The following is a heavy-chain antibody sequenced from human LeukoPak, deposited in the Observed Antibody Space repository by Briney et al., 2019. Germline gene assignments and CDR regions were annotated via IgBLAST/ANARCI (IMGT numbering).Heavy chain of an antibody. CDR3: ARDLIEMVTISPVDF. V-gene: IGHV3-21*01. J-gene: IGHJ4*02. Sequence: GGSLRLSCAASGFTFSSYSMNWVRQAPGKGLEWVSSISSSSSYIYYGDSVKGRFTISRDNAKNSLYLQMNSLRAEDTAVYYCARDLIEMVTISPVDFWGQGTLVTVSS. CDR1: GFTFSSYS. D-gene: IGHD5-24*01. CDR2: ISSSSSYI.